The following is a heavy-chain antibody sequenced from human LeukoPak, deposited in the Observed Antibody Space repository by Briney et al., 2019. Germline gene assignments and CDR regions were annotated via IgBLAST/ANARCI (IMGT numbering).Heavy chain of an antibody. CDR2: IIPIFGTA. D-gene: IGHD3-22*01. Sequence: GASVKVSCKSSGGTFSSYAISWVRQAPGQGLEWMGGIIPIFGTANYAQKFQGRVTITADESTSTAYMELSSLRSEDTAVYYCARAERMAMIVPGDYWGQGTLVTVSS. V-gene: IGHV1-69*13. J-gene: IGHJ4*02. CDR3: ARAERMAMIVPGDY. CDR1: GGTFSSYA.